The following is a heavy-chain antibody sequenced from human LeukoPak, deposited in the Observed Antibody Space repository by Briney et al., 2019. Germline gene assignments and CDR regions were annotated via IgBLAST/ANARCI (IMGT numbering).Heavy chain of an antibody. J-gene: IGHJ5*02. D-gene: IGHD3-10*01. Sequence: ASVKVSCKASGYTFTGCYMHWVRQAPGQGLEWMGWINPNSGGTNYAQKFQGRVTMTRDTSISTAYMELSRLRSDDTAVYYCAREGYYGSGSQNWFDPWGQGTLVTVSS. V-gene: IGHV1-2*02. CDR2: INPNSGGT. CDR1: GYTFTGCY. CDR3: AREGYYGSGSQNWFDP.